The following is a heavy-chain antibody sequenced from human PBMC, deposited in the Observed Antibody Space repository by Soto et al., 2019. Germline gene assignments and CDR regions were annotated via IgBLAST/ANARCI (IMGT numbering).Heavy chain of an antibody. CDR2: ISYDGSNK. D-gene: IGHD5-12*01. CDR3: AKESVATTLGYYYYYMDV. J-gene: IGHJ6*03. CDR1: GFTFSSYG. V-gene: IGHV3-30*18. Sequence: PGVSLRLSCAASGFTFSSYGMHWVRQAPGKGLEWVAVISYDGSNKYYADSVKGRFTISRDNSKNTLYLQMNSLRAEDTAVYYCAKESVATTLGYYYYYMDVWGKGTTVTLSS.